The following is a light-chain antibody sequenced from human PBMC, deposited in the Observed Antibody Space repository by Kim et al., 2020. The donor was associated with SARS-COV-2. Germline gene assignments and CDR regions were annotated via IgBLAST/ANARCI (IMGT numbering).Light chain of an antibody. CDR2: DVS. CDR1: SSDVGGYNY. Sequence: QSALTQPASVSASPGQSITISCTGTSSDVGGYNYVSWYQQHPGRAPQLMIYDVSYRPSGVSDRFSGSKSGNTASLTISGLRAEDEADYYCNSYASSSTLVFGTGTKVTVL. V-gene: IGLV2-14*03. J-gene: IGLJ1*01. CDR3: NSYASSSTLV.